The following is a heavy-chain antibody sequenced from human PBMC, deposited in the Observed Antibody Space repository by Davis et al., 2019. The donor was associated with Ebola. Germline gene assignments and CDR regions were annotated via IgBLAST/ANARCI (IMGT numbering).Heavy chain of an antibody. CDR1: GGSFNGYD. V-gene: IGHV4-34*01. D-gene: IGHD3-3*01. CDR3: ARGGSRLLEWTL. J-gene: IGHJ3*01. Sequence: MPGGSLRLSCSLSGGSFNGYDWTWIRQPPGKGLEWVGEINHTGSTNYHPALKSRVTISVDMSNNQLSLRLTSVTAADTAVYYCARGGSRLLEWTLWGQGAMVTVSS. CDR2: INHTGST.